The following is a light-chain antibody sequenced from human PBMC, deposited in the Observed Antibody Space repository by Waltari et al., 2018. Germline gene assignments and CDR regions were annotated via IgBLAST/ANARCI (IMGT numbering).Light chain of an antibody. J-gene: IGKJ1*01. V-gene: IGKV3-20*01. Sequence: EIVLTPSPGTLSLSPGDSATLSCRGSQSVSSRYLAWYQQKPGQAPRLLIYGASSRATGIPDRFSGSGSGTDFTLTISRLEPEDFAVYYCQQYGSLPTTFGQGTKVEIK. CDR1: QSVSSRY. CDR2: GAS. CDR3: QQYGSLPTT.